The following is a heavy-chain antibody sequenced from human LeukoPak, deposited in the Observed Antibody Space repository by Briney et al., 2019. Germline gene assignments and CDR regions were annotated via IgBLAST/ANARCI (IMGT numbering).Heavy chain of an antibody. J-gene: IGHJ4*02. V-gene: IGHV3-53*01. CDR1: GLTVSSNC. CDR3: ARDFSSGSYYGDYYFDY. D-gene: IGHD1-26*01. Sequence: GGSLRLSCAASGLTVSSNCMSWVRQAPGKGLEWVSFIYSGGNTYYADSVKGRFTISRNNSKNTVHLQMNSLRAEDTAVYYCARDFSSGSYYGDYYFDYWGQGTLVTVSS. CDR2: IYSGGNT.